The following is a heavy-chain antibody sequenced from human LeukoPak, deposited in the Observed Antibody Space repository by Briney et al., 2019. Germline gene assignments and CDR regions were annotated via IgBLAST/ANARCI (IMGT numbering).Heavy chain of an antibody. D-gene: IGHD3-22*01. Sequence: GGSLRLPCAASGFTFSSYAMHWVRQGPGKGLEWLAIISYDGRNNHYGDSVKGRFTISRDNSKNTLHLQMNSLRAEDTAVYYCAKLGFDSSGSHTLFDYWGQGTQVTVSS. CDR1: GFTFSSYA. CDR2: ISYDGRNN. CDR3: AKLGFDSSGSHTLFDY. V-gene: IGHV3-30*02. J-gene: IGHJ4*02.